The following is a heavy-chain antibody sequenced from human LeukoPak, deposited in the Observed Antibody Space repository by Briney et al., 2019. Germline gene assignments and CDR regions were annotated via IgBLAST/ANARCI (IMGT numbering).Heavy chain of an antibody. V-gene: IGHV3-33*01. CDR3: AREGVPYYDVSNWFDP. CDR2: IWYDGNKK. Sequence: GRSLRFSCAVSGFTFSIYGMHWVRQAPGKGVEGVGVIWYDGNKKFYADSVKGRFTISRDNSKNTLYLQMNSLRAEDTAVYYCAREGVPYYDVSNWFDPWGQGTLVTVSS. J-gene: IGHJ5*02. D-gene: IGHD3-3*01. CDR1: GFTFSIYG.